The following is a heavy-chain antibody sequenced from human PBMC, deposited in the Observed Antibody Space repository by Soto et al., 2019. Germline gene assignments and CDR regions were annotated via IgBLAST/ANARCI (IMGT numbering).Heavy chain of an antibody. Sequence: VKVSCKASGFSFTGYYIHWLRQAPGQGLEWMGWINPHSGGTEYAQKFQGRVTLTRDTSISTAYMTLSSLRSDDTAIYYCAKDLTRQLAYWLDPWGQGTQVTVSS. CDR3: AKDLTRQLAYWLDP. CDR1: GFSFTGYY. D-gene: IGHD6-6*01. J-gene: IGHJ5*02. CDR2: INPHSGGT. V-gene: IGHV1-2*02.